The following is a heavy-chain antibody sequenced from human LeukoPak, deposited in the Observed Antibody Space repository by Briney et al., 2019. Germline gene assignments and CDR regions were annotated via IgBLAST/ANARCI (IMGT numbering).Heavy chain of an antibody. D-gene: IGHD2-2*01. Sequence: SETLSLTCAVYGGSFSGYYWSWIRQPPGKALEWIGEINHSGSTNYKPARKSRVTIAVDTSKNQFSLKMRYVTAADQAVYYCARVGYCSSTSCYPSQHWFDPGGQGTLVTVSS. CDR1: GGSFSGYY. V-gene: IGHV4-34*01. J-gene: IGHJ5*02. CDR3: ARVGYCSSTSCYPSQHWFDP. CDR2: INHSGST.